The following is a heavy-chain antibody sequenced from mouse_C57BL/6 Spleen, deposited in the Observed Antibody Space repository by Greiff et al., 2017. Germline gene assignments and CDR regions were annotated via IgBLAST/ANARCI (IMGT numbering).Heavy chain of an antibody. J-gene: IGHJ1*03. Sequence: VKLMESGAELVRPGTSVKVSCKASGYAFTNYLIEWVKQRPGQGLEWIGVINPGSGGTNYNEKFKGKATLTADKSSSTAYMQLSSLTSEDSAVYFCARAIYYGSSYRYFDVWGTGTTVTVSS. V-gene: IGHV1-54*01. CDR3: ARAIYYGSSYRYFDV. D-gene: IGHD1-1*01. CDR2: INPGSGGT. CDR1: GYAFTNYL.